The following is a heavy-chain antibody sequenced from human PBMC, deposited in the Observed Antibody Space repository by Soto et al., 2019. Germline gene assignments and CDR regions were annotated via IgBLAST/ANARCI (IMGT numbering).Heavy chain of an antibody. V-gene: IGHV4-39*07. J-gene: IGHJ4*02. Sequence: SETLSLTCTVSGDSISRSSFYWGWIRQSPGKGLECIGIVYFTGSTNYNPSLKSRVTISVDTTKNQFSLKLSSVTAADTAVYYCARGVTLVRGVIHTPYFDYWGQGALVTVSS. CDR2: VYFTGST. CDR1: GDSISRSSFY. D-gene: IGHD3-10*01. CDR3: ARGVTLVRGVIHTPYFDY.